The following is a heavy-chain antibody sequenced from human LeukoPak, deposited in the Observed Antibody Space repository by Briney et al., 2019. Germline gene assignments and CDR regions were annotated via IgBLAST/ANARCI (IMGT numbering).Heavy chain of an antibody. V-gene: IGHV4-39*01. CDR3: ARRRLRYFDWLPDSFDY. Sequence: PSETLSLTCTVSGGSISSSSYYWGWIRQPPGKGLEWIGSIYYSGSTYYNPSLKSRVTISVDTSKNQFSLKLSSVTAADTDVYFCARRRLRYFDWLPDSFDYWGQGTLVTVSS. CDR1: GGSISSSSYY. D-gene: IGHD3-9*01. CDR2: IYYSGST. J-gene: IGHJ4*02.